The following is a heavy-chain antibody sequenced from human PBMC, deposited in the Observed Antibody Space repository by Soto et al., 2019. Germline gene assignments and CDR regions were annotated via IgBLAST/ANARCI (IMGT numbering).Heavy chain of an antibody. Sequence: LRLSCTASGFTFGDYAMSWVRQAPGKGLEWVGFIRSKAYGGTTEYAASVKGRFTISRDDSKSIAYLQMNSLKTEDTAVYYCTRDRYTYDSSGYYYTYYYYGMDVWGQGTTVTVSS. D-gene: IGHD3-22*01. V-gene: IGHV3-49*04. J-gene: IGHJ6*02. CDR1: GFTFGDYA. CDR2: IRSKAYGGTT. CDR3: TRDRYTYDSSGYYYTYYYYGMDV.